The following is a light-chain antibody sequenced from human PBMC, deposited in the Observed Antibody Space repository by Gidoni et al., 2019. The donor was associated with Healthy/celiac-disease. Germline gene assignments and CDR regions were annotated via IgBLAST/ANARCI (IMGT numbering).Light chain of an antibody. V-gene: IGKV1-33*01. CDR1: QDISNY. CDR2: DAS. Sequence: IQMTQSPSSLSASVGDRVTITCQASQDISNYLNWYQQKPGKAPKLLIYDASNLETGVPSRFSGSGSGTDFTFTISSLKPEDIATYYCQQYDNLPITFGQXTRLEIK. J-gene: IGKJ5*01. CDR3: QQYDNLPIT.